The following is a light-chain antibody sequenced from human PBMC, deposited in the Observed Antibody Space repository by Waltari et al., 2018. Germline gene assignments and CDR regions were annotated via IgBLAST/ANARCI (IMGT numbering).Light chain of an antibody. V-gene: IGLV1-47*01. CDR2: NTH. J-gene: IGLJ1*01. CDR3: SSYAGNNFYV. CDR1: SSNIGRDN. Sequence: QSVLTQPPSASGTPGQGVTISCSGSSSNIGRDNVYWYQQLPETAPKLLIYNTHLRPSGVPDRFSGSKSGTSASLAISGLRSEDEADYYCSSYAGNNFYVFGTGTTVTVL.